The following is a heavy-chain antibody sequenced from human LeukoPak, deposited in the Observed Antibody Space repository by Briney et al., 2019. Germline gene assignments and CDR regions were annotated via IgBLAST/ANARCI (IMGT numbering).Heavy chain of an antibody. J-gene: IGHJ4*02. D-gene: IGHD2-15*01. CDR1: GRSISSYY. CDR2: IYYSGST. Sequence: SETLSLTCTVSGRSISSYYWSWIRQPPGKGLEWIGYIYYSGSTNYNPSLKSRVTISVDTSKNQFSLKLSSVTAADTAVYYCARAEVVVAATGFDYWGQGTLVTVSS. CDR3: ARAEVVVAATGFDY. V-gene: IGHV4-59*13.